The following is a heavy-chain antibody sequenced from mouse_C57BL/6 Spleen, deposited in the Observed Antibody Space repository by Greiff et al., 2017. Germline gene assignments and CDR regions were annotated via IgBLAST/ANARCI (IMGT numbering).Heavy chain of an antibody. V-gene: IGHV1-26*01. Sequence: VQLQQSGPELVKPGASVKISCKASGYTFTDYYMNWVKQSHGKSLEWIGDINPNNGGTSYNQKFKGKATLTVDKSSSTAYMELRSLTSEDSAVYYCARANYCGRAMDYWGQGTSVTVSS. CDR3: ARANYCGRAMDY. CDR2: INPNNGGT. D-gene: IGHD1-1*01. J-gene: IGHJ4*01. CDR1: GYTFTDYY.